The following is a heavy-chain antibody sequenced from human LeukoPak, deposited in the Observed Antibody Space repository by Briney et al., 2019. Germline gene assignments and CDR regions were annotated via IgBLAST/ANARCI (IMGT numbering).Heavy chain of an antibody. D-gene: IGHD3-10*01. CDR2: IYYGGST. CDR1: GGSISSYY. CDR3: ARAYQYRGGRNAFDI. J-gene: IGHJ3*02. V-gene: IGHV4-59*01. Sequence: SETLSLTCTVSGGSISSYYWSWIRQPPGKGLEWIGYIYYGGSTNYNPSLKSRVTISVDTSKNQFSLKLSSVTAADTAVYYCARAYQYRGGRNAFDIWGQGTMVTVSS.